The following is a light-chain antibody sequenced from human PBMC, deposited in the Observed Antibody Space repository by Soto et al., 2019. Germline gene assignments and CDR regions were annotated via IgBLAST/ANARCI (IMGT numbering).Light chain of an antibody. CDR2: AAS. V-gene: IGKV3-15*01. CDR1: QSLSND. Sequence: EIVMTQSPATMSVSPGERATLSCRASQSLSNDLAWYHQKAGQAPRLLIYAASTRAPGIPVRFSGTGSGTEFTLTISSLQSEDIGVYYCQQYNKWPPWTFGQGTKVDIK. J-gene: IGKJ1*01. CDR3: QQYNKWPPWT.